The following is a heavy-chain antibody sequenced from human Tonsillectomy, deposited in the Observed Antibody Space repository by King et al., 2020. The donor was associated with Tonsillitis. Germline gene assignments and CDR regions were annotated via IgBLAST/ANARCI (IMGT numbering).Heavy chain of an antibody. CDR3: AREVGSTDY. Sequence: QLVQSGAEVKKPGASVKISCKASGYTFTNYYMHWVRQAPGQGLEWMGIIHPGDGVTTYAQNFQGRVTVTRDTSTSTIYMELSSLRSEDTAVYYCAREVGSTDYWGQGTGVTVSS. J-gene: IGHJ4*02. V-gene: IGHV1-46*01. D-gene: IGHD1-26*01. CDR1: GYTFTNYY. CDR2: IHPGDGVT.